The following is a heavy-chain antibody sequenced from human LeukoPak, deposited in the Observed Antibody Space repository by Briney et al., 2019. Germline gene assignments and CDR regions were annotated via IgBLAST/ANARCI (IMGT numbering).Heavy chain of an antibody. J-gene: IGHJ4*02. CDR1: GFTFSTYW. CDR2: IHSDGSSP. CDR3: ARDPPPSTTPWVD. V-gene: IGHV3-74*01. Sequence: PGGSLRLSCATSGFTFSTYWMHWVRQAPGKGLVWVSRIHSDGSSPIYADSVKGRFTISRDNAKNSLYLQMNSLRAEDTAVYYCARDPPPSTTPWVDWGQGTLVTVSS. D-gene: IGHD4-17*01.